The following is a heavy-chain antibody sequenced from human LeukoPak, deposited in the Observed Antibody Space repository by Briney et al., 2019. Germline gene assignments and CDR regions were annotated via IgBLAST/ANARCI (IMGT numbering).Heavy chain of an antibody. J-gene: IGHJ6*02. V-gene: IGHV4-34*01. D-gene: IGHD5-12*01. Sequence: SETLSLTCAVYGGSFSGYYWSWIRQPPGKGLEWIGEINHSGSTNYNPSLKSRVTISVDTSKNQFPLKLSSVTAADTAVYYCARGHSGYAPGDYYYGMDVWGQGTTVTVSS. CDR2: INHSGST. CDR1: GGSFSGYY. CDR3: ARGHSGYAPGDYYYGMDV.